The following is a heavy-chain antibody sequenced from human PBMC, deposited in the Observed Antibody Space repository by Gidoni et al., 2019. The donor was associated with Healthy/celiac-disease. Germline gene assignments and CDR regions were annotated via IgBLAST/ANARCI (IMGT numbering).Heavy chain of an antibody. J-gene: IGHJ6*02. V-gene: IGHV4-34*01. CDR3: ASERYDYVWGSYRYPSYYYYGMDV. Sequence: QVQLQQWGAGLLKPSATLSLTCAVYGGSFSGCSCSWIRQPPGKGLEWIGEINHSGSTNYNPSLKSRVTISVDTSKNQFSLKLSSVTAADTAVYYCASERYDYVWGSYRYPSYYYYGMDVWGQGTTVTVSS. CDR2: INHSGST. CDR1: GGSFSGCS. D-gene: IGHD3-16*02.